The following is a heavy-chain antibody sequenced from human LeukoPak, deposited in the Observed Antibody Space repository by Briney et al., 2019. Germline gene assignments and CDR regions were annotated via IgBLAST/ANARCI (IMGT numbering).Heavy chain of an antibody. CDR1: GDSISGYY. D-gene: IGHD3-22*01. J-gene: IGHJ2*01. V-gene: IGHV4-59*08. Sequence: PSETLSLTCTVSGDSISGYYWSWIRQPPGKGLDGIAYIHYSGSTNYSPSLRSRVTISVDTSKNQFSLKLSSVTAADTAVYYCARHTYYSDSSGYSNWFFDLWGRGTLVTVSS. CDR3: ARHTYYSDSSGYSNWFFDL. CDR2: IHYSGST.